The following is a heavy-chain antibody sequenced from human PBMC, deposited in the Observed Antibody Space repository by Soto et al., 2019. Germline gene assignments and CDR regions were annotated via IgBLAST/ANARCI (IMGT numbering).Heavy chain of an antibody. J-gene: IGHJ6*03. Sequence: GGSLRLSCAASGFTFSNAWMSWVRQAPGKGLEWVGRIKSKTDGGKTDYAAPVKGRFTISRNDSKNTLYLQMNSLKTEDTAGYYCTTDPNSPVLRFLDLYYYMDVWGKGTTVTVSS. CDR3: TTDPNSPVLRFLDLYYYMDV. V-gene: IGHV3-15*01. CDR1: GFTFSNAW. D-gene: IGHD3-3*01. CDR2: IKSKTDGGKT.